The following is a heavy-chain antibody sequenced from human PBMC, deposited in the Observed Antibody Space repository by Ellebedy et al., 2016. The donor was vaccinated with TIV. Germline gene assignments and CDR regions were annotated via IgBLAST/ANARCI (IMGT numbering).Heavy chain of an antibody. CDR1: GFTFSSYA. V-gene: IGHV3-23*01. Sequence: GESLKISCAASGFTFSSYAMSWVRQAPGKGLEWVSGISGRGGSTYYADSVKGRFTISRDNSKNTLYLQMNSLRAEDTAVYYCAKSSGWSKGLGYWGQGTLVTVSS. CDR3: AKSSGWSKGLGY. J-gene: IGHJ4*02. D-gene: IGHD6-19*01. CDR2: ISGRGGST.